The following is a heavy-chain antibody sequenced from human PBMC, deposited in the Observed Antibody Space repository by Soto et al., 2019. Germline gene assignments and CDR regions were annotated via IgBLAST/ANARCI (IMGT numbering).Heavy chain of an antibody. V-gene: IGHV1-46*01. CDR3: ARAGITAAVVYYYYGMAV. J-gene: IGHJ6*02. CDR2: INPSGGST. CDR1: GYTFTRYY. Sequence: VASVKVSCKASGYTFTRYYMHWVRQAPGQGLEWMGIINPSGGSTSYAQKFQGRVTMTRDTSTSTVYMELRSLRYEDTAVYYCARAGITAAVVYYYYGMAVWAQGTSVPVSS. D-gene: IGHD6-13*01.